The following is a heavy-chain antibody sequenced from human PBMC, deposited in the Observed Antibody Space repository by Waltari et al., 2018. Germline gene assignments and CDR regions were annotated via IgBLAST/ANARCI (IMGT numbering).Heavy chain of an antibody. V-gene: IGHV3-74*03. Sequence: EVQLVESGGALVHPGGSLNFSVEWSGSTFHIYGSHWVRQAPGKGLVWVARVNSDGSSTSYADSVKGRFTVSRDSARNTLLLQMNSLRVEDTAVYFCAREHGAVAGSYYYYGMDVWGQGTTVIVSS. J-gene: IGHJ6*02. D-gene: IGHD6-19*01. CDR1: GSTFHIYG. CDR3: AREHGAVAGSYYYYGMDV. CDR2: VNSDGSST.